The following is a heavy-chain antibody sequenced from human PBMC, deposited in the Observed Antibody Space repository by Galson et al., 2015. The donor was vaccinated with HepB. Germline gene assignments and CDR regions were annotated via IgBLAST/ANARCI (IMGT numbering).Heavy chain of an antibody. D-gene: IGHD3/OR15-3a*01. V-gene: IGHV3-9*01. CDR1: GFTFEDYA. CDR2: ISWNSGTI. CDR3: AKDIQGGDSFWYFDI. J-gene: IGHJ2*01. Sequence: LRLSCAASGFTFEDYAMHWVRQAPGKGLEWVSGISWNSGTIGYADSVKGRFTISRDNAKNSLYLQMSGLRAADTALYFCAKDIQGGDSFWYFDIWGLGTLVTVYS.